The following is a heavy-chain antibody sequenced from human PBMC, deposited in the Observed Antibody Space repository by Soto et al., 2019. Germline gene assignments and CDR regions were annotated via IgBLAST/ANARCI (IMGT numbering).Heavy chain of an antibody. CDR1: GGSISSGGYY. CDR3: ARAGYDFWSGYSPGRNWFDP. CDR2: IYYSGST. D-gene: IGHD3-3*01. Sequence: SETLSLTCTVSGGSISSGGYYWSWIRQHPGKGLEWIGYIYYSGSTYYNPSLKSRVTISVDTSKNQFSLKLSSVTAADTAVYYCARAGYDFWSGYSPGRNWFDPWGQGTLVTVSS. J-gene: IGHJ5*02. V-gene: IGHV4-31*03.